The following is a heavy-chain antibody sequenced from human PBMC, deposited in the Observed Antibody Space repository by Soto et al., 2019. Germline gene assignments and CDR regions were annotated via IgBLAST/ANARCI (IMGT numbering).Heavy chain of an antibody. Sequence: EVQLLESGGGLVQPGGSLRLSCAASGFTFGSYAMNWVRLAPGKGLEWVSAISGNGAGTYYAGSVKGRFTISRDNSKNALYLEMNSLRADDTAVYYCAKDPEYSSSGGLEYWGQGTLVTVSS. J-gene: IGHJ4*02. CDR2: ISGNGAGT. V-gene: IGHV3-23*01. CDR3: AKDPEYSSSGGLEY. D-gene: IGHD3-10*01. CDR1: GFTFGSYA.